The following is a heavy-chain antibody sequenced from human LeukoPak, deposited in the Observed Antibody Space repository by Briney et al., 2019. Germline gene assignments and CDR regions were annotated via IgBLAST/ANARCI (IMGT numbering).Heavy chain of an antibody. Sequence: SETLSLTCTVSGGSISSYYWSWIRQPPGKGLEWIGYIYYSGSTSYNPSLKSRVTISVDTSKNQFSLKLSSVTAADTAVYYCATGYVVGATLWVSWGQGTLVTVSS. CDR3: ATGYVVGATLWVS. J-gene: IGHJ5*02. D-gene: IGHD1-26*01. CDR2: IYYSGST. V-gene: IGHV4-59*12. CDR1: GGSISSYY.